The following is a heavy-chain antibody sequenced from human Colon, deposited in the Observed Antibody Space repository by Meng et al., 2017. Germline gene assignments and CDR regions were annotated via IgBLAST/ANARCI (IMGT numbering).Heavy chain of an antibody. D-gene: IGHD4-17*01. Sequence: LQLQEAGPGLAKPSETFSLPCTVSGASINIGSYYWAWVRQAPGKGLEWIGSIHNSGKTYYNSSLKSRVTILVDTSKNQFSLKLTSVTAADTAVYLCARLVTTVTTGNWFDPWGQGTLVTVSS. J-gene: IGHJ5*02. V-gene: IGHV4-39*07. CDR1: GASINIGSYY. CDR3: ARLVTTVTTGNWFDP. CDR2: IHNSGKT.